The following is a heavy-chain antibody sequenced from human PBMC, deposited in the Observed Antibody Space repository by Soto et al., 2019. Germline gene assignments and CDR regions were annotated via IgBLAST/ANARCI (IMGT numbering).Heavy chain of an antibody. CDR1: GFSLSTSGVG. CDR3: AHKGYGYYLLDY. D-gene: IGHD4-17*01. V-gene: IGHV2-5*02. Sequence: QITLKESGPTLVKPTQTLTLTCTFSGFSLSTSGVGVGWIRQPPGKALEWLAVIYWDDSYHYSPSLKSRLTITKDTSKNQVVLTMTNMDPVDTATYYCAHKGYGYYLLDYWGQGTLVTVSS. J-gene: IGHJ4*02. CDR2: IYWDDSY.